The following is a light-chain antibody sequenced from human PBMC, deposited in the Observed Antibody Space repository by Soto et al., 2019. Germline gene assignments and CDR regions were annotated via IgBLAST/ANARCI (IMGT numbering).Light chain of an antibody. Sequence: EIVMTRSPATLSVSPGERATLSCRASQSISSSLAWYQHKPGQAPRLLIYASSNRATGIPDRFSGSASGTDFTLTINRLEPEDFAVYYCQLYGISPHFGQGTRLEI. V-gene: IGKV3-20*01. CDR3: QLYGISPH. CDR1: QSISSS. CDR2: ASS. J-gene: IGKJ5*01.